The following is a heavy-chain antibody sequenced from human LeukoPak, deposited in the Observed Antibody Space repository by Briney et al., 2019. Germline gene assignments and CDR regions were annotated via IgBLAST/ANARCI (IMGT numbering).Heavy chain of an antibody. CDR2: ISSSGSTI. CDR1: GFTFRDYY. D-gene: IGHD2-2*01. V-gene: IGHV3-11*01. CDR3: ARGVDCSSTSCSIPDY. Sequence: PGGSLRLSCAASGFTFRDYYMSWIRQAPGKGLEWVSYISSSGSTIYYADSVKGRFTISRDNAKNSLYLQMNSLRAEDTAVYCCARGVDCSSTSCSIPDYWGQGTLVTVSS. J-gene: IGHJ4*02.